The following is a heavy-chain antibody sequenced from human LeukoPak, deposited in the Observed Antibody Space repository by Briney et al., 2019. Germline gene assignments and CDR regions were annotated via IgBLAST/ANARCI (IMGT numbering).Heavy chain of an antibody. D-gene: IGHD1-26*01. CDR3: ARDPYSGSYGNYYYYFMDV. J-gene: IGHJ6*03. Sequence: GGSLRLSRAASGFTFSFYGMIWVRQAPGKGLEWVSALSGSGGTTYYADVMKGRFTNSGDNSKNTLYRPMNSLRAEDTAVYYCARDPYSGSYGNYYYYFMDVWGKGATVTISS. CDR1: GFTFSFYG. CDR2: LSGSGGTT. V-gene: IGHV3-23*01.